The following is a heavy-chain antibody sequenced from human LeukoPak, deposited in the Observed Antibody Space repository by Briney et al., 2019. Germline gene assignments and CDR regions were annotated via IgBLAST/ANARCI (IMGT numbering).Heavy chain of an antibody. Sequence: ASVKVSCKASGYTFTSYGISWVRQAPGRGLEWMGWISAYNGNTNYAQKFQGRVTITRDTSASTAYMELSSLRSEDTAVYYCASGVIAVAGTDAFDIWGQGTMVTVSS. D-gene: IGHD6-19*01. CDR1: GYTFTSYG. CDR2: ISAYNGNT. CDR3: ASGVIAVAGTDAFDI. V-gene: IGHV1-18*01. J-gene: IGHJ3*02.